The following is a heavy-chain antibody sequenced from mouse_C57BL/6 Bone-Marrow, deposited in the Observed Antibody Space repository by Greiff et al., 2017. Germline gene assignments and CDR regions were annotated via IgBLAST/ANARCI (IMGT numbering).Heavy chain of an antibody. J-gene: IGHJ2*01. Sequence: EVQLQQSGTVLARPGASVKMSCKTSGYTFTSYWMHWVKQRPGQGLEWIGAIYPGNSDTSYNQKFKGKAKLTAVTSASTAYIELSSLTNEDSAVYYCTRGLYYYGSSYDVFDYWGQGTTLTVSS. CDR3: TRGLYYYGSSYDVFDY. V-gene: IGHV1-5*01. D-gene: IGHD1-1*01. CDR1: GYTFTSYW. CDR2: IYPGNSDT.